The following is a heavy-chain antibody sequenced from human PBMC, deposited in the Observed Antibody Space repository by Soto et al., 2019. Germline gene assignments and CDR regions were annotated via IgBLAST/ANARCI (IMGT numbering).Heavy chain of an antibody. CDR2: INAGNGNT. D-gene: IGHD1-20*01. J-gene: IGHJ4*02. CDR3: AIDKITGFLDY. V-gene: IGHV1-3*01. Sequence: ASVKVSCKASGYTFTSYDMHWVRQAPGQRLEWMGWINAGNGNTKYSQKFQGRVTITRDTSASKAYMELSSLRSEDTAVYYCAIDKITGFLDYWGQGTPVTVSS. CDR1: GYTFTSYD.